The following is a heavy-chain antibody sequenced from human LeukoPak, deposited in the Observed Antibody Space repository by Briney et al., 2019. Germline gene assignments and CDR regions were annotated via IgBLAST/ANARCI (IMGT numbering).Heavy chain of an antibody. Sequence: RASVKASWKASGYTFTGYYMHWVRQAPGQGLEWMGWINPSSGGTNYAQKFQGRVTMTRDTSISTAYMELSRLRSDDTAVYYCARVIFYYDSSGYYGQEYYYMDVWGKGTTVTVSS. D-gene: IGHD3-22*01. J-gene: IGHJ6*03. CDR1: GYTFTGYY. V-gene: IGHV1-2*02. CDR3: ARVIFYYDSSGYYGQEYYYMDV. CDR2: INPSSGGT.